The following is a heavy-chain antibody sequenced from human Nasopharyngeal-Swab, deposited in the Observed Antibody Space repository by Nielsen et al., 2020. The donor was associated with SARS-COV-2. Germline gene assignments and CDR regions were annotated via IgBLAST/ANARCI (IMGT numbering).Heavy chain of an antibody. J-gene: IGHJ4*02. CDR3: ARTDYGDGIFDY. CDR2: IYHSGST. V-gene: IGHV4-4*02. D-gene: IGHD4-17*01. Sequence: SETLSLTCAVSGGSISSSNWWSWVRQPPGKGLELIGEIYHSGSTNYNPSLKSRVTISVDKSKNQFSLKLSSVTAADTAVYYCARTDYGDGIFDYWGQGTLVTVSS. CDR1: GGSISSSNW.